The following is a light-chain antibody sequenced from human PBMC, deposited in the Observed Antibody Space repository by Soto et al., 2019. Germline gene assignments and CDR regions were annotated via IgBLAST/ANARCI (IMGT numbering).Light chain of an antibody. Sequence: QSVLTQPPSVSGAPGQRVTISCTGSSSNIGAGYDVHWYQQLPGPAPKLLIYGNSNRPSGVPDRFSGSKSATSASLAITGLQADDDADYYCQSYDSSLSAPYVFGTGTKVTVL. CDR3: QSYDSSLSAPYV. CDR2: GNS. CDR1: SSNIGAGYD. V-gene: IGLV1-40*01. J-gene: IGLJ1*01.